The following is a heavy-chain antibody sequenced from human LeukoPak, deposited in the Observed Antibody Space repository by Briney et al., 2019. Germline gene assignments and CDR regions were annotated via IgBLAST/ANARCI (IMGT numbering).Heavy chain of an antibody. V-gene: IGHV3-11*04. J-gene: IGHJ6*02. CDR1: GFTFSDYY. CDR3: ARDIPYYYDSSGYYYAAVYYYYGMDV. CDR2: ISSSGSTI. D-gene: IGHD3-22*01. Sequence: GGSLRLSCAASGFTFSDYYMSWIRQAPGKGLEWVSYISSSGSTIYYADSVKGRFTISRDNAKNSLYLQMNSLRAEDTAVYYCARDIPYYYDSSGYYYAAVYYYYGMDVWGQGTTVTVSS.